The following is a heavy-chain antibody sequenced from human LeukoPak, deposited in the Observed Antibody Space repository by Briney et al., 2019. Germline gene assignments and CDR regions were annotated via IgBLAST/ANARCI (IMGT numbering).Heavy chain of an antibody. CDR1: GYTFTDYY. CDR2: INPNSGDT. J-gene: IGHJ3*02. CDR3: ARVGVWGAFDI. V-gene: IGHV1-2*02. Sequence: ASVKVSCKASGYTFTDYYMHWVRQAPGQGLEWMEWINPNSGDTNYAQKFQVRVTMTRDTSISTGYMELSRLRSDDTAVFYCARVGVWGAFDIWGQGTMVTVSS. D-gene: IGHD3-10*01.